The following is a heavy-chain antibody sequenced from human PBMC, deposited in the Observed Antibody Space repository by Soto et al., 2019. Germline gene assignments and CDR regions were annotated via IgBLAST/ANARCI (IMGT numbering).Heavy chain of an antibody. Sequence: KSSETLSLTCTVSGGSITSRGYYWSWIRQLPGRGLEWIGYIYFSGTTYYNPPLRSRLSISVDTSKNQFSLKLSSVTAADTAMYYCTRVSSGSWYRGPFDYWGQGTLVTVSS. CDR2: IYFSGTT. D-gene: IGHD6-13*01. CDR1: GGSITSRGYY. V-gene: IGHV4-31*03. J-gene: IGHJ4*02. CDR3: TRVSSGSWYRGPFDY.